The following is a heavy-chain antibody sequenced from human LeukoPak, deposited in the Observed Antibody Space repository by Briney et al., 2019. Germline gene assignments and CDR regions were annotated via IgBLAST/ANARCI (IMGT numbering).Heavy chain of an antibody. CDR3: ARAYYYGSGSYYNGVQDIYYYMDV. CDR1: GGSISSGGYS. CDR2: IYYSGST. D-gene: IGHD3-10*01. V-gene: IGHV4-30-4*07. J-gene: IGHJ6*03. Sequence: SETLSLTCAVSGGSISSGGYSWSWIRQPPGKGLEWIGYIYYSGSTYYNPSLKSRVTISVDTSKNQFSLKLSSVTAADTAVYYCARAYYYGSGSYYNGVQDIYYYMDVWGKGTTVTVSS.